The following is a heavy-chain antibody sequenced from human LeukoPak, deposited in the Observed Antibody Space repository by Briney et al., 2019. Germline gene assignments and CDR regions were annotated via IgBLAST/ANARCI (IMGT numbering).Heavy chain of an antibody. Sequence: ASVKVSCKASGYTFTSYDINWVRQATGQGLEWMGWMNPNSGNTGYAQKLQGRVTMTRNTSINAAYLELSSLKSEDTAVYYCARGTRYCGSSSCYNYWGQGTLVTVSS. D-gene: IGHD2-2*02. J-gene: IGHJ4*02. CDR2: MNPNSGNT. CDR1: GYTFTSYD. CDR3: ARGTRYCGSSSCYNY. V-gene: IGHV1-8*01.